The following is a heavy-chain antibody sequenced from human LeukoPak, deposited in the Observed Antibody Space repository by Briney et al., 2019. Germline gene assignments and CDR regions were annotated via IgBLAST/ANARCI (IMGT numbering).Heavy chain of an antibody. D-gene: IGHD2-15*01. V-gene: IGHV1-2*02. J-gene: IGHJ4*02. CDR3: AGDYSTGWLGIRD. Sequence: ASVKVSCRASGDTYTDYYMHGGRQAPGQGLEWMGWINPNSGGTNYAQQFQGRVTLTRDTSTSTDYMELSRLRSDDTAVYYCAGDYSTGWLGIRDWGQGTLVTVSS. CDR1: GDTYTDYY. CDR2: INPNSGGT.